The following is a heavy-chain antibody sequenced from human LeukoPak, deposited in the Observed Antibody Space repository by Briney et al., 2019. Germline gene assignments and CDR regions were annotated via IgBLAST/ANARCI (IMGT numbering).Heavy chain of an antibody. CDR2: IWYDGSNK. D-gene: IGHD6-13*01. CDR1: GFTFSSYG. V-gene: IGHV3-33*06. J-gene: IGHJ4*02. CDR3: AKGSSWYDGY. Sequence: PGRSLRLSCAASGFTFSSYGMHWVRQAPGKGLEWVAVIWYDGSNKYYADSVKGRFTISRDNSKNTLYLQMNSLRAEDTAVNYCAKGSSWYDGYWGQGTLVTVPS.